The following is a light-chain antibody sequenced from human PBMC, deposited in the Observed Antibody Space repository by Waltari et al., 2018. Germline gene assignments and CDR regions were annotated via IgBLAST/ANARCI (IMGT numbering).Light chain of an antibody. V-gene: IGLV2-11*01. CDR3: SSYTSSSTWV. CDR1: SRDVGNYNY. J-gene: IGLJ3*02. Sequence: QSALTQPRSVSGSPGQSVTISCTGTSRDVGNYNYVSWYQHFSGKAPQLIIYDVDKRPSGVPDRFSGSKSGNTASRTVSGLRAEDEADYYCSSYTSSSTWVFGGGTKLTVL. CDR2: DVD.